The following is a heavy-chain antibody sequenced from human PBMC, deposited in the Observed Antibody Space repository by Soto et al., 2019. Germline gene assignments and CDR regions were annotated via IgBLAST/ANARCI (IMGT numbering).Heavy chain of an antibody. D-gene: IGHD2-21*02. Sequence: QVQLVQSGAEVKKPGASVKVSCKASGYTFTSYATHWLRQAPGQRLEWMGWINAGNGNTKYSQKFQGRVHITRDTSASTAYMELSSLRSEDTAVSQCSRGFRGRDADWFAPWGQGTLVTVSS. CDR3: SRGFRGRDADWFAP. CDR2: INAGNGNT. V-gene: IGHV1-3*01. CDR1: GYTFTSYA. J-gene: IGHJ5*02.